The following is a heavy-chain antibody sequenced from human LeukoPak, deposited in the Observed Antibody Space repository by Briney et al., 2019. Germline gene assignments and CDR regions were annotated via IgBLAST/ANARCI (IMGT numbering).Heavy chain of an antibody. CDR1: GFTFSSYG. V-gene: IGHV3-23*01. CDR3: AKSYGGASVNLYFDY. CDR2: ISGSGGST. Sequence: GGSLRLSCAASGFTFSSYGMSWVRQAPGKGLEWVSAISGSGGSTYYADSVKGRFTISRDNSKNTLYVQMNSLRAEDTAVYYCAKSYGGASVNLYFDYWGQGTLVTVSS. D-gene: IGHD1-14*01. J-gene: IGHJ4*02.